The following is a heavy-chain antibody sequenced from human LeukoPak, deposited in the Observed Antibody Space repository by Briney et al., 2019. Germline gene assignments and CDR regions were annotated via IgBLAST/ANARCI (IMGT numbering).Heavy chain of an antibody. Sequence: MASENLSLTCAVYGWSFSSYYLSWLRQPPGKGLEWIGEINHSGSTNYNPSLKSRVTISVDTSKNQCSLKLSSVTAAYKAVYDCACAIRSYYDSSGIYYFDYWGQGTLVTVSS. CDR2: INHSGST. V-gene: IGHV4-34*01. D-gene: IGHD3-22*01. CDR3: ACAIRSYYDSSGIYYFDY. CDR1: GWSFSSYY. J-gene: IGHJ4*02.